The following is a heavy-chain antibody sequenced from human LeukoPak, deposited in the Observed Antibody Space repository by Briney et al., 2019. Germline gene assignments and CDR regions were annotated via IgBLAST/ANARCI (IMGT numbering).Heavy chain of an antibody. Sequence: GASVKVSCKASGGIFSSYAISWVRQPPGQGREWMGRNIPILGIANYAQNFQGRVTITADKSTSTAYMELSSLRSEDTGVYYCARDVSRSSGWYNDCWGQGTLVTVSS. CDR2: NIPILGIA. CDR1: GGIFSSYA. V-gene: IGHV1-69*04. CDR3: ARDVSRSSGWYNDC. D-gene: IGHD6-19*01. J-gene: IGHJ4*02.